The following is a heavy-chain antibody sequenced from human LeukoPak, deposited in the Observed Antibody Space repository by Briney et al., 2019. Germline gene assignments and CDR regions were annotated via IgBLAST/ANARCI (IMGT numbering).Heavy chain of an antibody. D-gene: IGHD6-19*01. V-gene: IGHV3-30-3*01. CDR3: AREDSSGWEHFDY. Sequence: GGSLRLSCAASGFTFSSYAMHWVRQAPGKGLEWVAVISYDGSNKYYADSVKGRFTISRDNSKNTLYLQMNSLRAEDTAVYYCAREDSSGWEHFDYWGQGTLVTVSS. CDR1: GFTFSSYA. J-gene: IGHJ4*02. CDR2: ISYDGSNK.